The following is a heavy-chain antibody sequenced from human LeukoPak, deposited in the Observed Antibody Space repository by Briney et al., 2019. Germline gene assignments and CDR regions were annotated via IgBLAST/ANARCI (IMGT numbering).Heavy chain of an antibody. CDR1: GYTFNTYY. D-gene: IGHD3-10*01. CDR3: ASLGSGSSPIIDFDY. J-gene: IGHJ4*02. CDR2: IDPSGGGT. Sequence: ASVKVPCKASGYTFNTYYMHWVRQAPGQGLEWMGVIDPSGGGTNYAQKFQGRVTMTRDTSTSTVYMDLRSLRSEDTAVYYCASLGSGSSPIIDFDYWGQGTLVTVSS. V-gene: IGHV1-46*02.